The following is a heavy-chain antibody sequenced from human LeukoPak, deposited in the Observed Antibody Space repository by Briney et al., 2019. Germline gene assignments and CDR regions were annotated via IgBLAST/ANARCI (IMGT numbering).Heavy chain of an antibody. D-gene: IGHD6-19*01. CDR1: GGSFSGYY. CDR3: ARVYSSGSLRGSDAFDI. J-gene: IGHJ3*02. V-gene: IGHV4-34*01. CDR2: INHSGST. Sequence: PSETLSLTCAVYGGSFSGYYWSWIRQPPGKGLEWIGEINHSGSTNYNPSLKSRVTISVDTSKNQFSLKLSSVTAADTAVYYCARVYSSGSLRGSDAFDIWGQGTMVTVSS.